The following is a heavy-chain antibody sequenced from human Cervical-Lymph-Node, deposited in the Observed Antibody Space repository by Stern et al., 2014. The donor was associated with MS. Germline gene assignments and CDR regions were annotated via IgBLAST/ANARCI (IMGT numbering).Heavy chain of an antibody. J-gene: IGHJ6*02. V-gene: IGHV5-51*01. CDR1: GYIFTTYW. Sequence: EVQLVESGAEVKKPGEYLRISCKGSGYIFTTYWIAWVRQMPGKGLEWMGMIDPGDSDARYSPSFQGQVIISVDKSISTAYLQWNSLKASDTAMYYCARRNTGVTNYYALDVWGQGTTVTVSS. CDR2: IDPGDSDA. D-gene: IGHD1-26*01. CDR3: ARRNTGVTNYYALDV.